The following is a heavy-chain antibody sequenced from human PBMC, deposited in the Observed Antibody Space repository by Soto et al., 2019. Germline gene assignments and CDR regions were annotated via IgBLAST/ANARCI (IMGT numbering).Heavy chain of an antibody. J-gene: IGHJ4*02. CDR1: GFTFTSSA. D-gene: IGHD3-22*01. CDR3: AGRGEVEVTGFVY. CDR2: IVVGSGNT. Sequence: GASVKVSCKASGFTFTSSAVQWVRQARGQRLEWIGWIVVGSGNTNYAQKFQERVTITRDMSTSTAYMELSSLRSEDTAIYYCAGRGEVEVTGFVYWGQGTLVTVSS. V-gene: IGHV1-58*01.